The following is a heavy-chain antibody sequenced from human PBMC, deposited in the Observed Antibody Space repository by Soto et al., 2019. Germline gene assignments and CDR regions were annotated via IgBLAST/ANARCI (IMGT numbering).Heavy chain of an antibody. J-gene: IGHJ4*02. CDR2: IYYSGST. V-gene: IGHV4-59*01. Sequence: QVQLQESGPGLVKPSETLSLTCTVSGGSISSYYWSWIRQPPGTGLEWIGYIYYSGSTHYNPSLRSRVTRPVDTSKNQFSLKLSSVTAADAAVYDGAKCDSSGYYAYWGQGTLVTVSS. CDR3: AKCDSSGYYAY. CDR1: GGSISSYY. D-gene: IGHD3-22*01.